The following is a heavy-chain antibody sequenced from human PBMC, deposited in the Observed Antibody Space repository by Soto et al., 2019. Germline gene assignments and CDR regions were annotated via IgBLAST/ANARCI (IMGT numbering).Heavy chain of an antibody. CDR1: GASISRTGFH. V-gene: IGHV4-39*01. CDR3: ARRGSGHTFDY. D-gene: IGHD3-10*01. CDR2: TYEAGTT. J-gene: IGHJ4*02. Sequence: SETLSLTCGVSGASISRTGFHWGWIRQPPGQGLEWIGSTYEAGTTFYNSSLKSRVTISADTSKNHFSLRLSSVTAADTAVYYCARRGSGHTFDYWGQGTLVTVSS.